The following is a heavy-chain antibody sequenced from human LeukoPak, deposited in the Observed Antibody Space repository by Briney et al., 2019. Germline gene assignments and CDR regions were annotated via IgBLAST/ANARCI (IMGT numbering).Heavy chain of an antibody. D-gene: IGHD5-24*01. CDR2: IWYDGSNK. J-gene: IGHJ4*02. V-gene: IGHV3-33*01. Sequence: GGSLRLSCAATGFTFSSYGMHWVRKAPGKGLEWVAVIWYDGSNKYYADSVKGRFTISRDNSKNTLYLQMNSLRAEDTAVYYCASQRDGYNRDWGQGTLVTVSS. CDR3: ASQRDGYNRD. CDR1: GFTFSSYG.